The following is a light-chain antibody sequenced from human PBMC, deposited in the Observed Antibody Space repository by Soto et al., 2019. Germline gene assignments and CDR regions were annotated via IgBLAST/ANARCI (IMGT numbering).Light chain of an antibody. J-gene: IGLJ1*01. CDR1: SSNIGSNT. Sequence: QSVLTQPPSTSGTPGQRVTISCSGSSSNIGSNTVNWYQQFPGAAPKLLIQSNNQRPSGVPDRFSGSQSGTSASLAISGLQSEDEADYYCAVWDDSLNGYVFGTGTKGTVL. V-gene: IGLV1-44*01. CDR3: AVWDDSLNGYV. CDR2: SNN.